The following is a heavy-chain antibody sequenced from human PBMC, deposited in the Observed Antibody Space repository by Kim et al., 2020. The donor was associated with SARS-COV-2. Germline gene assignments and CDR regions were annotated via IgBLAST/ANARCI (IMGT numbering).Heavy chain of an antibody. CDR2: IYDSGST. J-gene: IGHJ4*02. CDR3: AGGRITVFGVVTEFDY. Sequence: SETLCLTCTVSGGSISSGGYYWSWIRQHPGKGLEWIGYIYDSGSTYYNPSLKSRVTIPVDTSKNQFSLKLSSVTAADTAVYYCAGGRITVFGVVTEFDYWGQGTLVTVSS. CDR1: GGSISSGGYY. D-gene: IGHD3-3*01. V-gene: IGHV4-31*03.